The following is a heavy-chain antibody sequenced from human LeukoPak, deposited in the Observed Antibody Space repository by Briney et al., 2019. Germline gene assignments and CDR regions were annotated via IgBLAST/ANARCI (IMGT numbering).Heavy chain of an antibody. Sequence: GGSLRLSCAASGFTFSSYSMNWVRQAPGKGLEWVSYISSSSSTIYYADSVKGRFTISRDNAKNSLYLQMNSLRAEDTAVYYCAKDTVATIGSGAFDIWGQGTMVTVSS. CDR1: GFTFSSYS. D-gene: IGHD5-12*01. V-gene: IGHV3-48*01. CDR2: ISSSSSTI. J-gene: IGHJ3*02. CDR3: AKDTVATIGSGAFDI.